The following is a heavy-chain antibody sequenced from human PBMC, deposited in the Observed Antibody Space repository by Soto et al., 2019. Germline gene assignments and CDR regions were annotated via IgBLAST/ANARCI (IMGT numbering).Heavy chain of an antibody. CDR2: ISGSGGST. D-gene: IGHD3-3*01. V-gene: IGHV3-23*01. CDR3: ATRGDFWSGYAFDY. J-gene: IGHJ4*02. Sequence: GGSLRLSCVASGFTFSSYAMSWVRQAPGKGLEWVSAISGSGGSTYYADSVKGRFTISRDNSKNTLYLQMNSLRAEDTAVYYCATRGDFWSGYAFDYWGQGTLVTVSS. CDR1: GFTFSSYA.